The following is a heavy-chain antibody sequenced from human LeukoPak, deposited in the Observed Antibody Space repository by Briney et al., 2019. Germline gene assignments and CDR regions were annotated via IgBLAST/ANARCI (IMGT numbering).Heavy chain of an antibody. J-gene: IGHJ4*02. Sequence: SVKVSCKASGGTFSSYTMSWVRQAPGQGLEWMGRIIPILGIANYAQKFQGRVTITADKSTSPAYMELSSLRSEDTAVYYCARRYDSSGYYDYWGQGTLVTVSS. CDR1: GGTFSSYT. CDR3: ARRYDSSGYYDY. CDR2: IIPILGIA. D-gene: IGHD3-22*01. V-gene: IGHV1-69*02.